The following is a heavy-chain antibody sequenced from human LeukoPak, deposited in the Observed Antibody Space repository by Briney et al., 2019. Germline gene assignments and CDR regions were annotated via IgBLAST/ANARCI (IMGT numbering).Heavy chain of an antibody. V-gene: IGHV3-9*01. J-gene: IGHJ4*02. CDR2: ISWNGGYI. CDR1: GFTFDNYA. D-gene: IGHD6-19*01. CDR3: AKVRGTYSSGYFFDY. Sequence: GGSLRLSCAASGFTFDNYAMHWVRQAPGKGLEWLSIISWNGGYIGYADSVKGRFTISRDNAKKSLDLQMNSLRAEDTAFYYCAKVRGTYSSGYFFDYWGQGTLVTVSS.